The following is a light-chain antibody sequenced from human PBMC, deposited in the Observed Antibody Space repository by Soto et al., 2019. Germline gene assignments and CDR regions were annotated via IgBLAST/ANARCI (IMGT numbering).Light chain of an antibody. CDR2: DAS. V-gene: IGKV1-5*01. CDR1: QSIRSW. J-gene: IGKJ1*01. Sequence: DIQMTQSPSTLSASVGDRVTITCRASQSIRSWLAWYQPKPGKAPKLLIYDASSLESGVPSRFSGSGSGTEFTLTISSLQPDDFATYYCQQYNSYSTFGQGTKVDIK. CDR3: QQYNSYST.